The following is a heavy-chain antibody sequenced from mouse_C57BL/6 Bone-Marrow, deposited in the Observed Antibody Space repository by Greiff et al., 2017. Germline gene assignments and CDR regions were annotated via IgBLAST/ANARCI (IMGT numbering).Heavy chain of an antibody. D-gene: IGHD2-3*01. CDR2: INPSTGGT. CDR1: GYSFTGYY. Sequence: VQLKESGPELVKPGASVKISCKASGYSFTGYYMNWVKQSPEKSLEWIGEINPSTGGTTYNQKFKAKATLTVDKSSSTAYMQLKSLTSEDSAVYYCARWLLFDYWGQGTTLTVSS. J-gene: IGHJ2*01. V-gene: IGHV1-42*01. CDR3: ARWLLFDY.